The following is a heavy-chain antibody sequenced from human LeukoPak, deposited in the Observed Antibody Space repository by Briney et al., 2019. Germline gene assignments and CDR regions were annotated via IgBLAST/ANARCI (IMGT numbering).Heavy chain of an antibody. V-gene: IGHV3-23*01. Sequence: GGSLRLSCAASGFSFTNYGMSWVRQAPGKGLEWVSSISSSGANTYYADSVKGRLTISRDNSKNTLYLEMNSLRAEDTAVYYCAKSSRFDDGNYWGRGTLVTVSS. D-gene: IGHD6-13*01. CDR1: GFSFTNYG. CDR3: AKSSRFDDGNY. J-gene: IGHJ4*02. CDR2: ISSSGANT.